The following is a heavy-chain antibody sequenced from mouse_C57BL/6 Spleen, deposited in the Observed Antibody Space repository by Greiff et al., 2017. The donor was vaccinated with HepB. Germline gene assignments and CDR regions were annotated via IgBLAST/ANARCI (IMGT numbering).Heavy chain of an antibody. CDR2: ISYDGSN. Sequence: VQLKESGPGLVKPSQSLSLTCSVTGYSITSGYYWNWIRQFPGNKLEWMGYISYDGSNNYNPSLKNRISITRDTSKNQFFLKLNSVTTEDTATYYCARAGSSYVGYFDVWGTGTTVTVSS. V-gene: IGHV3-6*01. D-gene: IGHD1-1*01. CDR3: ARAGSSYVGYFDV. J-gene: IGHJ1*03. CDR1: GYSITSGYY.